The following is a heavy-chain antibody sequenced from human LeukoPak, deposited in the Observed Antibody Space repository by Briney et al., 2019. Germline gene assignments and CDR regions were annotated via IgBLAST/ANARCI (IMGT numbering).Heavy chain of an antibody. V-gene: IGHV4-38-2*01. J-gene: IGHJ4*02. CDR2: IYHSGST. CDR1: GYSISSGYY. CDR3: ASPSVTEKNYRYSSGWYPSH. Sequence: PSETLSLTCAVSGYSISSGYYWGWSRQPPGKGLEWIGRIYHSGSTYYNPSLKSRVTISVDTSKNQFSLKLSSVTAADTAVYYCASPSVTEKNYRYSSGWYPSHWGQGTLVTVSS. D-gene: IGHD6-19*01.